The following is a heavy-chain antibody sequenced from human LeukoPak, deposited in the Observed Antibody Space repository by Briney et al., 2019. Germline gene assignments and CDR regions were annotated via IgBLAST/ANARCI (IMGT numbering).Heavy chain of an antibody. CDR1: GYTFTSYY. J-gene: IGHJ4*02. CDR2: INPIGDST. Sequence: ASVKVSCKASGYTFTSYYIHWVRQAPRKGLEWMGIINPIGDSTTYAQRFQGRVTMTRDTSTSTVYMELSSLRSEDTAVYYCARSGLGYFDFWGQGTLVTVSS. CDR3: ARSGLGYFDF. V-gene: IGHV1-46*01. D-gene: IGHD1-1*01.